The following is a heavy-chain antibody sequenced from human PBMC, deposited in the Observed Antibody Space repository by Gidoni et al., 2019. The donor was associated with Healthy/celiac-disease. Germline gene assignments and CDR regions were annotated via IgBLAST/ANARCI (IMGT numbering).Heavy chain of an antibody. CDR3: AKVQPRLGYCTKGVCYMSNQEYYFDY. J-gene: IGHJ4*02. CDR1: GFTFSSYA. Sequence: EVQLVESGGGLVQPGGSLRLSCAASGFTFSSYAMSWVRQAPGKGLEWVSAISGSGGSTYYADSVKGRFTIYRDNSKNTRYLQMNSRRSEDTAVYYCAKVQPRLGYCTKGVCYMSNQEYYFDYWGQGTLVTVSS. V-gene: IGHV3-23*04. CDR2: ISGSGGST. D-gene: IGHD2-8*01.